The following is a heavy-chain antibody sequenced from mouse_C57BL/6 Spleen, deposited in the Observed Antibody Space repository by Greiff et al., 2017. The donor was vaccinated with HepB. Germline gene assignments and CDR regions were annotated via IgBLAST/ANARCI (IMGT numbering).Heavy chain of an antibody. D-gene: IGHD2-4*01. CDR3: ARHDYDYDTGFAY. J-gene: IGHJ3*01. CDR1: GYTFTSYW. CDR2: IDPSDSET. V-gene: IGHV1-52*01. Sequence: QVQLQQPGAELVRPGSSVKLSCKASGYTFTSYWMHWVKQRPIQGLEWIGNIDPSDSETHYNQKFKDKATWTVDKSSSTAYMQLSSLTSEDSAVYYCARHDYDYDTGFAYWGQGTLVTVSA.